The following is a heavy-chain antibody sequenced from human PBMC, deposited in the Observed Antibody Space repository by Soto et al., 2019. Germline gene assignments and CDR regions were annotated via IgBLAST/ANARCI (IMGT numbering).Heavy chain of an antibody. CDR2: MSYDGSSK. J-gene: IGHJ6*02. CDR3: ARDLGYSTFYYYYGMDV. Sequence: HPGGSLRLSCAASGFNFSSFGMHWVRQAPGKGLEWVALMSYDGSSKYYQDSLKGRFTISRDKSKNTLYLQMSSLRVEDTAVYYCARDLGYSTFYYYYGMDVWGQGTTVTAP. V-gene: IGHV3-30*03. CDR1: GFNFSSFG. D-gene: IGHD4-4*01.